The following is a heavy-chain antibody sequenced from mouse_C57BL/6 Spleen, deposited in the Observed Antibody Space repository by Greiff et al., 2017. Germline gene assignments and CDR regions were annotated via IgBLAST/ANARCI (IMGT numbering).Heavy chain of an antibody. V-gene: IGHV1-59*01. J-gene: IGHJ4*01. D-gene: IGHD1-1*02. CDR3: AREVDGAMDY. CDR2: IDPSDSYT. Sequence: VKLQQPGAELVRPGTSVKLSCKASGYTFTSYWMHWVKQRPGQGLEWIGVIDPSDSYTNYNQKFKGKATLTVDTSSSTAYMQLSSLTSEDSAVYYCAREVDGAMDYWGQGTSVTVSS. CDR1: GYTFTSYW.